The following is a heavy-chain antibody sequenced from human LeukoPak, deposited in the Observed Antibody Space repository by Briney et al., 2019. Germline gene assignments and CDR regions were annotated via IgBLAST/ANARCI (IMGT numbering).Heavy chain of an antibody. V-gene: IGHV3-30*18. CDR2: ISYDGSNK. J-gene: IGHJ4*02. CDR1: GFTFSSYG. D-gene: IGHD6-19*01. Sequence: PGGSLRFSCSGSGFTFSSYGTHWVRQAPGQGLEWVTVISYDGSNKYYADSVKGRFTISRDNSTKTMYMQMHSLRAEDTAVSYCEKRDSSGSLPRHFDYWGQGTLVTVSA. CDR3: EKRDSSGSLPRHFDY.